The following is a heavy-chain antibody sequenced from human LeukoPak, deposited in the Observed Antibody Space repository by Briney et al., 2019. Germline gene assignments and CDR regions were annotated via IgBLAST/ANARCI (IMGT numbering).Heavy chain of an antibody. CDR2: ISSDGGGT. V-gene: IGHV3-23*01. D-gene: IGHD5-18*01. CDR3: ARVDRAMPTVYYCYMDV. CDR1: GFPFHDYA. Sequence: PGRSLRLSCTVSGFPFHDYAMSWVRQAPGKGLEWVSHISSDGGGTYYADSVKGRFTISRDNSKNTLYLQLNSLGAEDTAVYYCARVDRAMPTVYYCYMDVWGKGTTVTVSS. J-gene: IGHJ6*03.